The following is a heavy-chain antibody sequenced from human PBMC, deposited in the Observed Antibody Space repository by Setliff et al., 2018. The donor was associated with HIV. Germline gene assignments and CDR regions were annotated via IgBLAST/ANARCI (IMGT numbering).Heavy chain of an antibody. CDR2: ISTYSDET. D-gene: IGHD2-8*02. CDR3: VSRQLGGVDF. CDR1: GYTFTSYG. J-gene: IGHJ4*02. Sequence: ASVKVSCKASGYTFTSYGISWVRQAPGQGLEWMGWISTYSDETSSSQNLQGRLTMTTDTSTGTAYMELRSLRSDDTAVYYCVSRQLGGVDFWGQGTLVTVSS. V-gene: IGHV1-18*01.